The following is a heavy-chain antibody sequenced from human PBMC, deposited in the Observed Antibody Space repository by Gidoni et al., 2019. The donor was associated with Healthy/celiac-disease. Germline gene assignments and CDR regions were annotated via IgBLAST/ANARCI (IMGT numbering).Heavy chain of an antibody. V-gene: IGHV4-34*01. CDR1: GGSFSGYY. Sequence: QVQLQQWGAGLWKPSETLSLTCAVYGGSFSGYYWSWIRQTPGKGLEWIGEINHSGSTNYNPSLKSRVTISVDTSKNQFSLKLSSVTAADTAVYYCARGGGSIAARPRSGWFDPWGQGTLVTVSS. J-gene: IGHJ5*02. D-gene: IGHD6-6*01. CDR3: ARGGGSIAARPRSGWFDP. CDR2: INHSGST.